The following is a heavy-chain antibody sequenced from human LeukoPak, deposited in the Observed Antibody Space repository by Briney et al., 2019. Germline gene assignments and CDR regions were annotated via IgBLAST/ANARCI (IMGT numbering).Heavy chain of an antibody. CDR3: ATLRDSSAHFYYYGGMDV. V-gene: IGHV1-2*02. CDR1: GYSFTGFY. Sequence: ASVKVSCKASGYSFTGFYMHWMRPAPGQGLEWMGWIHPNSGGTKYAQKFRGRVTMTRDTSINTAYMELSRLTSDDTAVYYCATLRDSSAHFYYYGGMDVWGQGTTVAVSS. CDR2: IHPNSGGT. D-gene: IGHD6-19*01. J-gene: IGHJ6*02.